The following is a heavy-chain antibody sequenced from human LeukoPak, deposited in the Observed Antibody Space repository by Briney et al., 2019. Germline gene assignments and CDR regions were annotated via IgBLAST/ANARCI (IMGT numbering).Heavy chain of an antibody. CDR2: IIPIFGTA. CDR1: GGTFSSYA. J-gene: IGHJ4*02. CDR3: ARAGVAARLPPFDY. D-gene: IGHD6-6*01. Sequence: SSVKVSCKASGGTFSSYAISWVRQAPGQGLEWRGGIIPIFGTANYAQKFQGRVTITADESTSTAYMELSRLRSEDTAVYYCARAGVAARLPPFDYWGQGTLVTVSS. V-gene: IGHV1-69*01.